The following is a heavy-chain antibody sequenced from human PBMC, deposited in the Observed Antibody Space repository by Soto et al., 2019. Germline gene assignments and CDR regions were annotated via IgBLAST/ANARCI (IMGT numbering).Heavy chain of an antibody. V-gene: IGHV4-59*01. CDR3: ARTYYYDSSGPGDFDL. D-gene: IGHD3-22*01. Sequence: NPSETLSLTCTVSGGSISSYYWSWIRQPPGKGLEWIGYIYYSGSTNYNPSLKSRVTISVDTSKNQFSLKLSSVTAADTAVYYCARTYYYDSSGPGDFDLWGRGTLVTVS. J-gene: IGHJ2*01. CDR1: GGSISSYY. CDR2: IYYSGST.